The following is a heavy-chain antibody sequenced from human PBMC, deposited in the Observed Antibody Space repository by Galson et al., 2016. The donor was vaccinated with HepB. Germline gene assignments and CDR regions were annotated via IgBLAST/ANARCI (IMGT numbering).Heavy chain of an antibody. CDR1: GFTFSAYA. V-gene: IGHV3-23*01. CDR3: AKHPAKGTVDYFHY. CDR2: ISGTSVTT. D-gene: IGHD1-26*01. Sequence: SLRLSCAASGFTFSAYAMTWVRQAPGKGLEWVSGISGTSVTTNYADSVQGRFTISRDNSKNTQYLQMNSLRAEDTAIYYCAKHPAKGTVDYFHYWGPGTLVTVSS. J-gene: IGHJ4*02.